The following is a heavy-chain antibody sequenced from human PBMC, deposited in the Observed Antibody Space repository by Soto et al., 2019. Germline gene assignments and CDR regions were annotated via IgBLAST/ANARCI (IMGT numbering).Heavy chain of an antibody. Sequence: EVQLVESGGGLVKPGGSLRLSCAASGFTYSSYTMNWVRQAPGTGLEWVSSISSSTTYIYYADSVKGRFTISRNNAKNSLYVQMNSLRAEDTAVYYCARTVDVLVQAHDVWGQGTMVTVSS. CDR2: ISSSTTYI. CDR1: GFTYSSYT. J-gene: IGHJ3*01. D-gene: IGHD3-10*02. V-gene: IGHV3-21*01. CDR3: ARTVDVLVQAHDV.